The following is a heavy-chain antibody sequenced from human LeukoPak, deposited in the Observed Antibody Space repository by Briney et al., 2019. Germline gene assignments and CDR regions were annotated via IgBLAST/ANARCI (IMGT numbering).Heavy chain of an antibody. Sequence: SETLSLTCTVSGYSLSSGYYWGWIRQPPGKGLEWIGSIYHSGSTYYNPSLKSRVTISVDTSKNQFSLKLSSVTAADTDVYYCASENDAFDIWGQGTMVTVSS. CDR3: ASENDAFDI. V-gene: IGHV4-38-2*02. CDR1: GYSLSSGYY. CDR2: IYHSGST. J-gene: IGHJ3*02.